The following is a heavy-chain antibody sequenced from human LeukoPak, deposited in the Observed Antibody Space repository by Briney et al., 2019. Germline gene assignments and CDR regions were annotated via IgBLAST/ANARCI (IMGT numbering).Heavy chain of an antibody. J-gene: IGHJ4*02. CDR3: ARQLGYCSDGSCYFDF. CDR1: GFSFGSPG. CDR2: ISTDGGNT. V-gene: IGHV3-23*01. Sequence: GGSLRLSCAASGFSFGSPGINWVRQAPGRGLEWISAISTDGGNTYYADSVKGRFTISRDKSKNTAHLQMNSLRAEDTAVYHCARQLGYCSDGSCYFDFWGQGTLVTVSS. D-gene: IGHD2-15*01.